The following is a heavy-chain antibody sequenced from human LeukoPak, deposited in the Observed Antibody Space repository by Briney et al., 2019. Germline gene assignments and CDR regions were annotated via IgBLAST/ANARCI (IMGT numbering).Heavy chain of an antibody. CDR1: GFTFSTYG. Sequence: GGSLRLSCTASGFTFSTYGMTWVRQAPGKGLEWVSSMSTYYGDIYYAASVRGRFTSSRDNAKNTLYLQMDRLTAEDTAVYYCARDPSTDRFQYFDYWGQGALVTVSS. CDR2: MSTYYGDI. D-gene: IGHD2-8*02. CDR3: ARDPSTDRFQYFDY. J-gene: IGHJ4*02. V-gene: IGHV3-21*01.